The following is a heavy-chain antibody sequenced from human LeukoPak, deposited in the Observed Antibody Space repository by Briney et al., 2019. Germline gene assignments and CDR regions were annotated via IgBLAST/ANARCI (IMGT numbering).Heavy chain of an antibody. J-gene: IGHJ6*02. CDR2: ISGSGGST. V-gene: IGHV3-23*01. CDR1: EFTFSSYA. Sequence: PGGSLRLSCAASEFTFSSYAMSWVRQAPGKGLEWVSAISGSGGSTYYADSVKGRFTISRDISKNTLYLQMNSLRAEDTAVYYCAKAPPSSYYYYYGMDVWGQGTTVTVSS. CDR3: AKAPPSSYYYYYGMDV. D-gene: IGHD6-13*01.